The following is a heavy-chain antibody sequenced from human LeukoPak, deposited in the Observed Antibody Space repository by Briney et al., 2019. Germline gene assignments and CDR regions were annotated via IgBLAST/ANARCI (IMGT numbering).Heavy chain of an antibody. CDR1: GITFTSNW. D-gene: IGHD2-8*01. J-gene: IGHJ4*02. Sequence: PGGSLRLSCAASGITFTSNWHWVRQAPGKGLVWVSRIKSDGISTSYADSVKGRFTIFRDSAKNTVYLQMNSLRAEDTAVYFCAPIGVGYWGQGTLVTVSS. CDR2: IKSDGIST. V-gene: IGHV3-74*01. CDR3: APIGVGY.